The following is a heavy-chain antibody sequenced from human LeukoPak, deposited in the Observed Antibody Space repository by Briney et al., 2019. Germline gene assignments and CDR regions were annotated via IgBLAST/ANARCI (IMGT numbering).Heavy chain of an antibody. D-gene: IGHD2-2*01. CDR1: GFTFSSYA. V-gene: IGHV3-23*01. CDR2: ISGSGGST. J-gene: IGHJ4*02. CDR3: AKDLGPRSFIVVVPAAITFDY. Sequence: GGSLRLSRAASGFTFSSYAMSWVRQAPGKGLEWVSAISGSGGSTYYAGSVKGRFTISRDNSKNTLYLQMNGLRAEDTAVYYCAKDLGPRSFIVVVPAAITFDYWGQGTLVTVSS.